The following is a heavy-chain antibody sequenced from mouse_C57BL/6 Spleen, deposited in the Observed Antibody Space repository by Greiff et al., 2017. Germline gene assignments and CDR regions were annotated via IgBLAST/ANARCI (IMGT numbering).Heavy chain of an antibody. Sequence: QVQLKQPGTELVKPGASVKLSCKASGYTFTSYWMHWVKQRPGQGLEWIGNINPSNGGTNYNEKFKSKATLTVDKSSSTAYMQLSGLTSEDSAVYYCALTTVVSYWYFDVWGTGTTVTVSS. CDR1: GYTFTSYW. CDR2: INPSNGGT. D-gene: IGHD1-1*01. V-gene: IGHV1-53*01. J-gene: IGHJ1*03. CDR3: ALTTVVSYWYFDV.